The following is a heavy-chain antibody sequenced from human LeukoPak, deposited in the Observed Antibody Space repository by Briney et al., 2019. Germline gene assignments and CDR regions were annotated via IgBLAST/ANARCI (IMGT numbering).Heavy chain of an antibody. J-gene: IGHJ4*02. CDR1: GGSFSGYY. CDR2: INHSGST. D-gene: IGHD5-18*01. V-gene: IGHV4-34*01. CDR3: ARGVKIQLLIN. Sequence: KTSENLSLTCAVYGGSFSGYYWSWIRQPPGKGLEWIGEINHSGSTDYNPSLKSRVTISVDTSKNQFSLKLSSVTAADTAVYYCARGVKIQLLINWGQGTLVTVSS.